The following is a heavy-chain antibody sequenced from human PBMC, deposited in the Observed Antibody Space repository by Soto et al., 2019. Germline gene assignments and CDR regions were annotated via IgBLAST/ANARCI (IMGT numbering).Heavy chain of an antibody. J-gene: IGHJ4*02. Sequence: QLQLQESGPGLVKPSETLSLTCTVSGGSVSSSSYYWAWVRQSPGKGLEWIGSIHYSGSTYYNPSLKSRVTISGDTSTKQFSLKVSSVTAADMAIYYCARHVDPEAGLIFDSWGQGTLVTVSS. CDR3: ARHVDPEAGLIFDS. CDR2: IHYSGST. CDR1: GGSVSSSSYY. V-gene: IGHV4-39*01. D-gene: IGHD3-16*01.